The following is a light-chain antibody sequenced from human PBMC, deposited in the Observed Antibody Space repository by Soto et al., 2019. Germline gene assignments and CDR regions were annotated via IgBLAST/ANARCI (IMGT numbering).Light chain of an antibody. Sequence: EIVLTQSPGTLSLSPGERATLSCRANQSVSSSYLAWYQQKPGQAPRLLIYGASSRVTGIPDRFSGSGSGTDFTLIISGLEPEDLAVYYCQQDKTFGGGTKVEIK. CDR1: QSVSSSY. CDR2: GAS. V-gene: IGKV3-20*01. J-gene: IGKJ4*01. CDR3: QQDKT.